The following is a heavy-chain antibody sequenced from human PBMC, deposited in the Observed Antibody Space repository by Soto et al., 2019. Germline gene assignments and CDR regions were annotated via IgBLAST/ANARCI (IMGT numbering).Heavy chain of an antibody. Sequence: SETLSLTCAVSGGSISRSNWWGWVRQPPGKGLEWIGEIYHGGDTNYNPSLKSRVAMSVDKSKNQFSLILTSVTAADTAVYYCAREPYCSSTSCSIAWGQGTMVTVYS. D-gene: IGHD2-2*01. CDR2: IYHGGDT. CDR1: GGSISRSNW. V-gene: IGHV4-4*02. CDR3: AREPYCSSTSCSIA. J-gene: IGHJ5*02.